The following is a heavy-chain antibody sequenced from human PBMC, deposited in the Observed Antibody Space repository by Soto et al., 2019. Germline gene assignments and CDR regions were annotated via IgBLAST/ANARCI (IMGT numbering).Heavy chain of an antibody. CDR3: ARDPIAAAGNWCDP. Sequence: QVQLQQSGPGLVKPSQTLSLTCAISGDSVSSNSAAWNWIRQSPSRGLEWLGRTYYRSKWYNDYALTVKSRITINPYTSKNQFSLQLNSVTPEDTAVYYCARDPIAAAGNWCDPWGQGTLVTVSS. D-gene: IGHD6-13*01. CDR1: GDSVSSNSAA. CDR2: TYYRSKWYN. J-gene: IGHJ5*02. V-gene: IGHV6-1*01.